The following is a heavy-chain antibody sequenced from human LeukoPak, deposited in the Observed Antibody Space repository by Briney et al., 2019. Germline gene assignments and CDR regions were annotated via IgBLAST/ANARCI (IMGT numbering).Heavy chain of an antibody. J-gene: IGHJ6*02. CDR2: IYYSGST. Sequence: SETLSLTCTVSGGSISSYSWSSIRQPPGKRLEWIGYIYYSGSTNYNPSLKSRGTISVDTSKNQFSLKLSSVTAADTAVYYCARAPVDRYYYYYYGMDVWGQGTTVTVSS. CDR3: ARAPVDRYYYYYYGMDV. V-gene: IGHV4-59*01. CDR1: GGSISSYS.